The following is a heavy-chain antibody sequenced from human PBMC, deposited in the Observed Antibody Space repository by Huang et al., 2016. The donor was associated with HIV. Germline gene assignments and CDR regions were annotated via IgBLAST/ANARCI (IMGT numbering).Heavy chain of an antibody. Sequence: EVQLVQSGAVVKKPGESLKISCKGSGYRFTNYWIGWVRQMPGKGLEWMGIIYPGDSDTKYSPSLQGKVTISADKSVSTAYLQWSRLKASDSAVYYCARPLLGYSNGYYFDNWGQGTLVTVSS. CDR3: ARPLLGYSNGYYFDN. V-gene: IGHV5-51*03. J-gene: IGHJ4*02. D-gene: IGHD5-18*01. CDR2: IYPGDSDT. CDR1: GYRFTNYW.